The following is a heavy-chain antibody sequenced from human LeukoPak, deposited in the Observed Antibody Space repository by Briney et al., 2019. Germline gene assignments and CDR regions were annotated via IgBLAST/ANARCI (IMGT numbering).Heavy chain of an antibody. V-gene: IGHV3-11*04. Sequence: PGGSLRLACAVSGFTFSDYTMTWVRQAPGKGLEWVSYISTSSSTIYCADSVKGRFTVSRDNTKNALYLQMNSLRAEDTAVYYCARVPSGYTLGYGYYYYYMDVWGKGTTATVSS. J-gene: IGHJ6*03. CDR3: ARVPSGYTLGYGYYYYYMDV. CDR1: GFTFSDYT. CDR2: ISTSSSTI. D-gene: IGHD5-18*01.